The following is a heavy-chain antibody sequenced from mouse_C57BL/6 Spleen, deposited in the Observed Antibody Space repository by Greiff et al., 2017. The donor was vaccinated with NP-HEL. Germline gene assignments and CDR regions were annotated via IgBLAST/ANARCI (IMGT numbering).Heavy chain of an antibody. V-gene: IGHV1-78*01. CDR1: GYTFTDHT. D-gene: IGHD1-1*01. Sequence: VQLQQSDAELVKPGASVKISCKVSGYTFTDHTIHWMKQRPEQGLEWIGYIYPRDGSTKYNEKFKGKATLTADKSSSTAYMKLNSRTSVDAAVYFCARDYGSSYAMDYWGQGTSGTVSS. J-gene: IGHJ4*01. CDR2: IYPRDGST. CDR3: ARDYGSSYAMDY.